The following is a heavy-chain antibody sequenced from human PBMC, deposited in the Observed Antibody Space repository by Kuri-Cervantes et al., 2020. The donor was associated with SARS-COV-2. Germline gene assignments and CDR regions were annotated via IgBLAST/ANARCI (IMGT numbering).Heavy chain of an antibody. Sequence: SETLSLTCTVSGGSISSYYWSWIRQPPGKGLEWIGYIYYSGSTNYNPSLKSRVTISVDTSKNQFSLKLSSVTAADTAVYYCARLGSSWCYYYYYYMDVWGKGTTVTVSS. CDR2: IYYSGST. D-gene: IGHD6-13*01. CDR3: ARLGSSWCYYYYYYMDV. V-gene: IGHV4-59*08. J-gene: IGHJ6*03. CDR1: GGSISSYY.